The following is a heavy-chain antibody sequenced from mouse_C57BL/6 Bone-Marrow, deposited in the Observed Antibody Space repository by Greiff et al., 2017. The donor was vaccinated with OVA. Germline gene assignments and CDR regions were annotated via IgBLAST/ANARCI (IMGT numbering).Heavy chain of an antibody. V-gene: IGHV14-3*01. CDR1: GFTIKNTY. D-gene: IGHD1-1*01. CDR2: IDPANDNT. J-gene: IGHJ4*01. CDR3: ARGNFGSSFYAMDY. Sequence: VQLQQSVAELVRPGASVKLSCTASGFTIKNTYMPWVKQRPEQGLEWIGRIDPANDNTKYAPKFQGKDTMTADTSSNTAYLQLSSLSSEDTAVYCGARGNFGSSFYAMDYWGQGTSVTVSS.